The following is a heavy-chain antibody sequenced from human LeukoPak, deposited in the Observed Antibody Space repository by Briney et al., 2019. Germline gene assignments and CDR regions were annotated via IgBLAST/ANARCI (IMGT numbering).Heavy chain of an antibody. CDR1: GGSISSSSYY. CDR2: IYYSGST. Sequence: SETLSLTCTVSGGSISSSSYYWGWIRQPPGKGLEWIGTIYYSGSTYYNPSLKSRVTISVDTSKNRFSLKLNSVTAADTAVYYCAREGGSASSEVYWGQGTLVTVSS. D-gene: IGHD2-15*01. V-gene: IGHV4-39*01. J-gene: IGHJ4*02. CDR3: AREGGSASSEVY.